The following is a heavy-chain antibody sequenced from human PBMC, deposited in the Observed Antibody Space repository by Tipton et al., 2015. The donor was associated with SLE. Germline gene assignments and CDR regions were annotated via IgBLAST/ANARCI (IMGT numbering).Heavy chain of an antibody. D-gene: IGHD3-3*01. J-gene: IGHJ4*02. V-gene: IGHV3-21*04. CDR3: ARSPVDYWNGYSA. CDR2: ISRSTKDI. CDR1: GFSFDRYA. Sequence: SLRLSCAASGFSFDRYAMNWVRQAPGKGLEWVSYISRSTKDIYYADSVKGRFTISRDNAKNSLYLQMNGLRAEDTAVYYCARSPVDYWNGYSAWGQGTLVAVSS.